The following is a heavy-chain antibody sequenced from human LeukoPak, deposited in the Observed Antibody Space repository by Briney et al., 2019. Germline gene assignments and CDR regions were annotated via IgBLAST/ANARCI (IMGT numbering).Heavy chain of an antibody. CDR2: ISGSADTT. J-gene: IGHJ4*02. D-gene: IGHD2/OR15-2a*01. CDR3: AKDRWRTTTSAFDY. V-gene: IGHV3-23*01. CDR1: GFTFSIYG. Sequence: PGRSLRLSCAASGFTFSIYGMFWVRQAPGKGLEWVSGISGSADTTYYADSVRGRFTISRDNSKNTLYLQMNSLRAEDTAVYYCAKDRWRTTTSAFDYWGQGTLVTVSS.